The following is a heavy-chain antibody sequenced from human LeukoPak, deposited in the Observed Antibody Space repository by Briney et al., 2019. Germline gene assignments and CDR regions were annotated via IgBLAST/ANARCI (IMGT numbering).Heavy chain of an antibody. Sequence: GGSLRLSCAASGFTFSSYAMSWVRQAPGKGLEWVSAISGSGGSTYYADSVKGRFTISRDNSKNTLYLQMNSLRAEDTAVHYCAKVGGVIAAAGNFDYWGQGTLVTVSS. V-gene: IGHV3-23*01. CDR1: GFTFSSYA. D-gene: IGHD6-13*01. J-gene: IGHJ4*02. CDR2: ISGSGGST. CDR3: AKVGGVIAAAGNFDY.